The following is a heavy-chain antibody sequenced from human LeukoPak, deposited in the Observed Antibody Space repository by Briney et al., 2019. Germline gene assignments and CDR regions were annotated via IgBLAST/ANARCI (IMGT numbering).Heavy chain of an antibody. Sequence: GGSLRLSCAASGFTFSSYGMHWVRQAPGKGLEWVADIWFDGKNEHFADSVKGRFTFSRDNSKNTMHLQINSLRAEDTAVYYCARDRHCANGVCHSPPGMDVWGQGTTVTVSS. CDR1: GFTFSSYG. V-gene: IGHV3-33*01. D-gene: IGHD2-8*01. J-gene: IGHJ6*02. CDR2: IWFDGKNE. CDR3: ARDRHCANGVCHSPPGMDV.